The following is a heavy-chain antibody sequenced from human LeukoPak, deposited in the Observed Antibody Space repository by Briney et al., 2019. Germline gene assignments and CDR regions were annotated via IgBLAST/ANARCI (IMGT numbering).Heavy chain of an antibody. CDR3: ARWAATGALEYSWFDP. CDR2: VNHSGST. V-gene: IGHV4-34*01. Sequence: SETLSLTCAVYGGSFSGYYWSWIRQPPGKGLEWIGEVNHSGSTNYNPSLKSRVTISVDTSKNQFSLKLSSVTAADTAVYYCARWAATGALEYSWFDPWAREPWSPSPQ. D-gene: IGHD6-25*01. CDR1: GGSFSGYY. J-gene: IGHJ5*02.